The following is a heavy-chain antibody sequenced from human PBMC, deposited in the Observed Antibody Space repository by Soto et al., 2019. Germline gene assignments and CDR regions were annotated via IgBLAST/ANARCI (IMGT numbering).Heavy chain of an antibody. V-gene: IGHV1-58*01. CDR1: GFTFTSSA. Sequence: SVKVSCKASGFTFTSSAVQWVRQARGQRLEWIGWIVVGSGNTNYAQKFQERVTITRDMSTSTAYMELSSLRSEDTAVYYCAAVFGYYYDSSGYYSPAEYNWFDPWGQGTLVTVSS. CDR3: AAVFGYYYDSSGYYSPAEYNWFDP. CDR2: IVVGSGNT. J-gene: IGHJ5*02. D-gene: IGHD3-22*01.